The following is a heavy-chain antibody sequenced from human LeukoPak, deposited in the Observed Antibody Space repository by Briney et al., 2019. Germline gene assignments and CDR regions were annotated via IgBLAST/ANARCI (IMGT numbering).Heavy chain of an antibody. J-gene: IGHJ5*02. V-gene: IGHV4-4*07. CDR1: GGSISSYY. D-gene: IGHD3-3*01. Sequence: PSETLSLTCTVSGGSISSYYWSWIRQPAGKGLEWIGRIYTSGSTNYNPSLKSRVTISVDTSKNQFSLKLTSMTAADTAVYYCARAFGVVINGGWFDPWGQGTLVTVSS. CDR2: IYTSGST. CDR3: ARAFGVVINGGWFDP.